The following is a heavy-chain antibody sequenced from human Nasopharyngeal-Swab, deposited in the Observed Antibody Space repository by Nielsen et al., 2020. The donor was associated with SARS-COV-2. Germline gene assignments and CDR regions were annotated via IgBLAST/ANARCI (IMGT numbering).Heavy chain of an antibody. CDR1: GFTFRAYA. D-gene: IGHD1-1*01. J-gene: IGHJ4*02. CDR2: ISYNSGSI. CDR3: AKATVGTTSRGWGALDK. Sequence: SLKISCADSGFTFRAYAMNWVRQAPGKGLEWVAGISYNSGSITYADSVRGRFTISRDNARNSLYLQMNSLRSEDTALYYCAKATVGTTSRGWGALDKWGQGTLVTVSS. V-gene: IGHV3-9*01.